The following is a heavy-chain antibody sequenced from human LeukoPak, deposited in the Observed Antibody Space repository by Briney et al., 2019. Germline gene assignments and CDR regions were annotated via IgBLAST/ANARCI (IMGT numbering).Heavy chain of an antibody. J-gene: IGHJ3*02. V-gene: IGHV3-21*01. CDR1: GFTFSSYS. CDR3: ARVGYYDSSDYRAFDI. Sequence: GGSLRLSCAASGFTFSSYSMNWVRQAPGKGLEWVSSISSSSSYIYYADSVKGSFTISRDNAKNSLYLQMNSLRAEDTAVYYCARVGYYDSSDYRAFDIWGQGTMVTVSS. D-gene: IGHD3-22*01. CDR2: ISSSSSYI.